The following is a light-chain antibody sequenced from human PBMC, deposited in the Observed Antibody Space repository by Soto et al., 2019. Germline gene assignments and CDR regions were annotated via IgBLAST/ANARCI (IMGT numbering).Light chain of an antibody. J-gene: IGKJ1*01. V-gene: IGKV3-15*01. CDR1: QSVSSN. CDR2: GAS. Sequence: ETVMTQSPVTLSVSPGERATLSCRASQSVSSNLAWYQQKPGQAPRLLIYGASTRATGVPDRFSGSGSGTEFTLTISSLQSEDFAVYYCHQYNNWPPWTFGQGTKVEIK. CDR3: HQYNNWPPWT.